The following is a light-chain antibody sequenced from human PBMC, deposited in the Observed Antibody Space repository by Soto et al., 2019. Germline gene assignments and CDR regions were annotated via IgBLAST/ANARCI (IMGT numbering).Light chain of an antibody. CDR1: SSDVGAYDF. CDR2: DVT. J-gene: IGLJ2*01. CDR3: RSYTSRSTLV. Sequence: QSALTQPTSVSGSPGQSITISCTGTSSDVGAYDFVSWYQHYPGNAPILVTFDVTHRPPGITDRFSGSKTANTASHTISGHLAEDEAFYYCRSYTSRSTLVFGGGTKLTLL. V-gene: IGLV2-14*01.